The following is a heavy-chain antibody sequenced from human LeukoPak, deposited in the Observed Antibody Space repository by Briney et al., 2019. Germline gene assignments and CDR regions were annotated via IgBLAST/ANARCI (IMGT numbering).Heavy chain of an antibody. CDR1: GYTFTTYD. CDR2: MNPNSGYT. V-gene: IGHV1-8*03. Sequence: ASVKVSCKASGYTFTTYDINWVRQATGQGLEWMGWMNPNSGYTGYAQKFQGRVTITRDTSISTAYMELSSLRSEDTAVYYCPRVAGSIDYWGQGTLVTVSS. J-gene: IGHJ4*02. D-gene: IGHD6-19*01. CDR3: PRVAGSIDY.